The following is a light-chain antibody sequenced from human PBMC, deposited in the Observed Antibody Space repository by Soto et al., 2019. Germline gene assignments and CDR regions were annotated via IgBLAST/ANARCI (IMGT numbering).Light chain of an antibody. Sequence: DIQMTQSPSSLSASVGDRVTISCRAGRGISTFLNWYQQKPGKAPKLLIYGASSLADGVPSRFGGSGSGTDFTLSVSSLQPEDFATYYCQQSYSLPVWTFGQGTKVDIK. J-gene: IGKJ1*01. V-gene: IGKV1-39*01. CDR1: RGISTF. CDR3: QQSYSLPVWT. CDR2: GAS.